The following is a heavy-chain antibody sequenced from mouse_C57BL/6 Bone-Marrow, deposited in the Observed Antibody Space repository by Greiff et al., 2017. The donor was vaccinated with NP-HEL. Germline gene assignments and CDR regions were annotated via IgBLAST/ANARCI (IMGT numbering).Heavy chain of an antibody. D-gene: IGHD3-2*02. Sequence: QVQLKESGAELARPGASVKLSCKASGYTFTSYGISWVKQRTGQGLEWIGEIYPRSGNTYYNEKFKGKATLTADKSSSTAYMELRSLTSEDSAVYFCAREAQATYSFAYWGQGTLVTVSA. CDR2: IYPRSGNT. CDR3: AREAQATYSFAY. J-gene: IGHJ3*01. V-gene: IGHV1-81*01. CDR1: GYTFTSYG.